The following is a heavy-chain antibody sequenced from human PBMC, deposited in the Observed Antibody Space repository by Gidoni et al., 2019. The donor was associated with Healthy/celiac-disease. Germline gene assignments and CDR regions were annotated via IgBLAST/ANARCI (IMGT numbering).Heavy chain of an antibody. CDR3: TRLYQTVFDY. V-gene: IGHV3-73*02. CDR1: GFTFSGSA. Sequence: EVQLVESGGGLVQPGGSLTLSCAASGFTFSGSAMHWVRQVSGKGLEWVGRIRSKANSDAIAYAASVKGRFTISRDDSKNTAYLQMNSLKTEDTAVYYCTRLYQTVFDYWGQGTLVTVSS. CDR2: IRSKANSDAI. J-gene: IGHJ4*02. D-gene: IGHD2-15*01.